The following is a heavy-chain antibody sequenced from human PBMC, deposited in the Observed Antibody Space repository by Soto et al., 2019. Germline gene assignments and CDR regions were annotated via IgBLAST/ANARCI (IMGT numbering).Heavy chain of an antibody. Sequence: GGSLRLSCAASGFTSSSYAMNWVRQAPGKGLEWVSAISGSSSSTYYADSVKGRFTISRDNAKNSLYLQMNSLRAEDTAVYYCARGPAADAFDIWGQGTMVTVS. J-gene: IGHJ3*02. D-gene: IGHD2-2*01. CDR2: ISGSSSST. CDR3: ARGPAADAFDI. V-gene: IGHV3-23*01. CDR1: GFTSSSYA.